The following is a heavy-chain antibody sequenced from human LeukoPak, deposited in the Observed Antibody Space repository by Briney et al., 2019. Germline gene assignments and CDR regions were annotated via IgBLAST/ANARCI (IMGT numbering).Heavy chain of an antibody. J-gene: IGHJ4*02. CDR3: ARVRDSSGWPSSFDY. CDR2: ISAYNGNT. V-gene: IGHV1-18*01. CDR1: GYTFTSYG. Sequence: ASVKVSCKASGYTFTSYGISWVRQAPGQGLEWMGWISAYNGNTNYAQKLQGRVTMTTDTSTSTAYMELRSLRSDDTAVYYCARVRDSSGWPSSFDYWGQGTLVTVSS. D-gene: IGHD6-19*01.